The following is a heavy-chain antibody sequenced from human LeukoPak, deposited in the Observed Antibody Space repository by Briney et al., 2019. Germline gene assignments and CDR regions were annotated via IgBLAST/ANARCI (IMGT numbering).Heavy chain of an antibody. Sequence: GGSLRLSCAASGITLSSYNMNWVRQAPGKGLEWVSAISGSGGSTYYADSVKGRFTISRDNSKNTLYLQMNSLRAEDTAVYYCAKDRAIYDYVWGSGDYWGQGTLVTVSS. V-gene: IGHV3-23*01. D-gene: IGHD3-16*01. CDR2: ISGSGGST. CDR3: AKDRAIYDYVWGSGDY. CDR1: GITLSSYN. J-gene: IGHJ4*02.